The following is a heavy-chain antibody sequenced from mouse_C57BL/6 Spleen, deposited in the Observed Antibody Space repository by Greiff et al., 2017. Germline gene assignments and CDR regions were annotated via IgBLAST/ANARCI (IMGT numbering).Heavy chain of an antibody. J-gene: IGHJ1*03. CDR3: ARNYGNFYWYFDV. CDR2: INPNNGGT. CDR1: GYTFTDYY. D-gene: IGHD2-1*01. V-gene: IGHV1-26*01. Sequence: VQLQQSGPELVKPGASVKISCKASGYTFTDYYMNWVKQSHGKSLEWIGDINPNNGGTSYNQKFKGKATLTVDKSSSTAYMELRSLTSEDSAVYYCARNYGNFYWYFDVWGTGTTVTVSS.